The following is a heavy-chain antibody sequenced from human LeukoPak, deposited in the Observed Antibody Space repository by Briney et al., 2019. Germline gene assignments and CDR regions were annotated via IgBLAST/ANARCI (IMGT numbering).Heavy chain of an antibody. V-gene: IGHV3-23*01. Sequence: GGSLRLSCAASGFTFSSYAMSWVRQAPGKGLEWVSAISGSGGSTYYADSVKGRFTIPRDNSKNTLYLQMNSLRAEDTAVYYCAKVGKVVNDAFDIWGQGTMVTVSS. CDR3: AKVGKVVNDAFDI. CDR1: GFTFSSYA. J-gene: IGHJ3*02. D-gene: IGHD2-15*01. CDR2: ISGSGGST.